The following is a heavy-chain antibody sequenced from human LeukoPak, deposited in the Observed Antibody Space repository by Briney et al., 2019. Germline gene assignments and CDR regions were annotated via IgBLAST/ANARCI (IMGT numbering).Heavy chain of an antibody. CDR1: GYSISSGYY. CDR3: ARQWALHIVVVPAAAFDI. CDR2: IYHSGST. D-gene: IGHD2-2*01. Sequence: PSETLSLTCAVSGYSISSGYYWGWIRQPPRKGLEWIGSIYHSGSTYYNPSLKSRVTISVDTSKNQFSLKLSSLTAADTAVYYCARQWALHIVVVPAAAFDIWGQGTMVTVSS. J-gene: IGHJ3*02. V-gene: IGHV4-38-2*01.